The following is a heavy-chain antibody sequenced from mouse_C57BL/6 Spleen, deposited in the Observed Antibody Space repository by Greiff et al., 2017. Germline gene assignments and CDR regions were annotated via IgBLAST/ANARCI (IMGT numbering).Heavy chain of an antibody. V-gene: IGHV1-20*01. D-gene: IGHD1-1*01. J-gene: IGHJ1*03. Sequence: EVQLQQSGPELVKPGDSVKISCKASGYSFTGYFMNWVMQSHGKSLEWIGRINPYNGDTLYNQKFMGKATLTVDKPSSTAHMELRSLTSEDSAFYYGASVYYDSSYGYFDVWGTGTTVTVSS. CDR1: GYSFTGYF. CDR2: INPYNGDT. CDR3: ASVYYDSSYGYFDV.